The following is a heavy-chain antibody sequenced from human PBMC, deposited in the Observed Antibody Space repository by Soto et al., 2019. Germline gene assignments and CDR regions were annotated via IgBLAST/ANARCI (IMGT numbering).Heavy chain of an antibody. CDR1: GYTLAELA. V-gene: IGHV1-24*01. D-gene: IGHD3-22*01. CDR2: FDPEDGET. J-gene: IGHJ4*02. Sequence: ASVKVSCKVSGYTLAELAMHWVRQAPGKGLEWMGGFDPEDGETVYAQKFQDRVTMTEDTSTDTAYMELRSLTSEDTAVYFCATPTVASHSSGSSLFDFWGQGTLVTVSS. CDR3: ATPTVASHSSGSSLFDF.